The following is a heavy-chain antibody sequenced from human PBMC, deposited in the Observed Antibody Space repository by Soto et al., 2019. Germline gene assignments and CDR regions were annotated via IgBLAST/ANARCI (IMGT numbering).Heavy chain of an antibody. CDR2: ISSSSSTI. Sequence: PGGSLRLSYAASEFTFISYSMNWVRQAPGKGLEWVSYISSSSSTIYYADSVKGRFTISRDNAKNSLYLQMNSLRAEDTAVYYCARDPVVRYFDWVYYGMDVWGQGTTVTVSS. D-gene: IGHD3-9*01. CDR3: ARDPVVRYFDWVYYGMDV. V-gene: IGHV3-48*01. J-gene: IGHJ6*02. CDR1: EFTFISYS.